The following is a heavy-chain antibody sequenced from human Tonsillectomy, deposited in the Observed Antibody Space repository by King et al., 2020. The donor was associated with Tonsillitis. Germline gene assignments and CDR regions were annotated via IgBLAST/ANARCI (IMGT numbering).Heavy chain of an antibody. Sequence: QLQESGPGLVKPLGSLSLTCTASGGSISNTDYYWDWIRQSPGGGLEWIGSVDYSGTSSYNPSLQSRVTISIDTPKNQFSLNLVSVTAADSAVYFCARRGPYFYGMDVWGHGTTVTVSS. V-gene: IGHV4-39*01. J-gene: IGHJ6*02. CDR2: VDYSGTS. D-gene: IGHD3-3*01. CDR1: GGSISNTDYY. CDR3: ARRGPYFYGMDV.